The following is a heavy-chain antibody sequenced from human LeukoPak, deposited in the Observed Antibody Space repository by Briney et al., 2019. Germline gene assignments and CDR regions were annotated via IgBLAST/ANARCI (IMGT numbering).Heavy chain of an antibody. CDR1: GGSISSGDYY. CDR2: IYYSGST. J-gene: IGHJ5*02. CDR3: ARGSPIYCGGDCYSSDWFDL. Sequence: SEALSLTCTVSGGSISSGDYYWSWIRQPPGKGLEWIGYIYYSGSTYYNPSLKSRVTISVDTSKNQFSLKLSSVTAADTAVYYCARGSPIYCGGDCYSSDWFDLWGQGTLVTVSS. D-gene: IGHD2-21*02. V-gene: IGHV4-30-4*01.